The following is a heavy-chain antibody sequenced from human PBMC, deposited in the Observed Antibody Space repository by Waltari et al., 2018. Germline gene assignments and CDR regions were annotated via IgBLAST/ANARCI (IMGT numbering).Heavy chain of an antibody. Sequence: QVQLVQSGAEVKKPGASVKVSCKAAGYTFTSYAMPWVRQAPGQRLEWMGWINAGNGNTKYSQKFQGRVTITRDTSASTAYMELSSLRSEDTAVYYCARQRTAAAGRSYFDYWGQGTLVTVSS. CDR1: GYTFTSYA. J-gene: IGHJ4*02. CDR2: INAGNGNT. V-gene: IGHV1-3*01. D-gene: IGHD6-13*01. CDR3: ARQRTAAAGRSYFDY.